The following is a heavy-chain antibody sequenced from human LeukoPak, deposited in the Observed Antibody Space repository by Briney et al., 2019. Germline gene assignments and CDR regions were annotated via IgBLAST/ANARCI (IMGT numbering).Heavy chain of an antibody. Sequence: GASVKVSCKASGYTFTSYGISWVRQAPGQGLEWMGWISAYNGNTNYAQKLQGRVTMTTDTSTSTAYMELRSLRSDDTAVYYCARAPYTIFGVVIPLYYYYYMDVWGKGTTVTVSS. J-gene: IGHJ6*03. CDR3: ARAPYTIFGVVIPLYYYYYMDV. V-gene: IGHV1-18*01. CDR2: ISAYNGNT. CDR1: GYTFTSYG. D-gene: IGHD3-3*01.